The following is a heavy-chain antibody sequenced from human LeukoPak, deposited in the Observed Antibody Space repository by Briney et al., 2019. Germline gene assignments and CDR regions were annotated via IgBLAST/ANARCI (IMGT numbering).Heavy chain of an antibody. Sequence: SETLSLTCGVYGGSFSGHYWSWIRQPRGKGLEWIGEINHSGSTNYNPSLKSRVTISVDTSKNQFSLKLSSVTAADTAVYYCARVSFPWVIDYWGQGTLVTVSS. CDR3: ARVSFPWVIDY. J-gene: IGHJ4*02. CDR2: INHSGST. V-gene: IGHV4-34*01. D-gene: IGHD2-21*01. CDR1: GGSFSGHY.